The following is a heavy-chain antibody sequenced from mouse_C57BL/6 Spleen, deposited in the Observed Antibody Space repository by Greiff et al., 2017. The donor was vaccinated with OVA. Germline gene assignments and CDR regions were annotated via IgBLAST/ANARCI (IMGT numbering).Heavy chain of an antibody. CDR1: GFTFSDYY. D-gene: IGHD2-5*01. CDR3: AREDSNYFDY. Sequence: EVKLVESEGGLVQPGSSMKLSCTASGFTFSDYYMAWVSQVPEKGLEWVANINYDGSSTYYLDSLKSRFIISRDNAKNILYLQMSSLKSEDTATYYCAREDSNYFDYWGQGTTLTVSS. J-gene: IGHJ2*01. V-gene: IGHV5-16*01. CDR2: INYDGSST.